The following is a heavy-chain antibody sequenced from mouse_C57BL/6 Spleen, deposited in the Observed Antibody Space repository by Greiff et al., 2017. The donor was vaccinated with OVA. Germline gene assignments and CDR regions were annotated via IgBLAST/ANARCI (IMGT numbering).Heavy chain of an antibody. D-gene: IGHD2-1*01. V-gene: IGHV5-17*01. J-gene: IGHJ4*01. CDR1: GFTFSDYG. CDR3: ARRGNGIHYAMDD. CDR2: ISSGSSTI. Sequence: EVQVVESGGGLVKPGGSLKLSCAASGFTFSDYGMHWVRQAPEKGLEWVAYISSGSSTIYYADTLKGRFTISRDNAKNTLFLQMTSLRSEETAMYYCARRGNGIHYAMDDWGQGTSVTVDS.